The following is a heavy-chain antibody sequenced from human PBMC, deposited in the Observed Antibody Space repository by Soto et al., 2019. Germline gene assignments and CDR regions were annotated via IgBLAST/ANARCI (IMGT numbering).Heavy chain of an antibody. CDR3: ARGGATAAKIFDY. CDR1: GYTFSNYY. J-gene: IGHJ4*02. V-gene: IGHV1-46*01. Sequence: ASVKVSCKASGYTFSNYYMHWVRQAPGQGLEWMGGINPNGDTTYYAQKFLGRLTVTRDTSTSTVYMELSSLRSEDTAVYSCARGGATAAKIFDYWGQRSLDTVSS. CDR2: INPNGDTT. D-gene: IGHD2-2*01.